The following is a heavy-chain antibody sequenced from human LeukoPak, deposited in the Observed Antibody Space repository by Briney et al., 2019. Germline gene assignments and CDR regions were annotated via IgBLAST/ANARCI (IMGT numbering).Heavy chain of an antibody. D-gene: IGHD6-13*01. V-gene: IGHV1-18*01. CDR1: GYTFTSYA. CDR3: ARDQDRSSSLGY. J-gene: IGHJ4*02. CDR2: MSAYNGNT. Sequence: ASVKVSCKASGYTFTSYAISWVRQAPGQGLEWMGWMSAYNGNTNYAQKLQGRVTMTTDTSTSTAYMEVRSLRSDDTAVYYCARDQDRSSSLGYWGQGTLVTVSS.